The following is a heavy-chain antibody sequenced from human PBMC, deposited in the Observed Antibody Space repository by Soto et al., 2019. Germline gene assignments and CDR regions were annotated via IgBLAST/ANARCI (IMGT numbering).Heavy chain of an antibody. D-gene: IGHD6-19*01. CDR2: INAGNGNT. CDR1: GYTFTSYA. CDR3: ARVIGGWDYFDY. Sequence: QVQLVQSGAEVKKPGASVKVSCKASGYTFTSYAVHWVRQAPGQRIEWMGWINAGNGNTKYSQKFQGRVTITRDTCASTAYMELSSLRSEDTAVYYCARVIGGWDYFDYWGKGTLVTVSS. J-gene: IGHJ4*02. V-gene: IGHV1-3*01.